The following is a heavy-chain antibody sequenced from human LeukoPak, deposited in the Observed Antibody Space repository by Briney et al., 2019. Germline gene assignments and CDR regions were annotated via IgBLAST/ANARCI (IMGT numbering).Heavy chain of an antibody. CDR3: ARRSGGWNDL. CDR1: GGSVRGYY. V-gene: IGHV4-59*02. D-gene: IGHD1-1*01. CDR2: IYSSGST. Sequence: SETLSLTCTVSGGSVRGYYWSWIRQPPGKGLEWIGYIYSSGSTNYNPSLKSRVTMSVDTSKNQFSLKLSSVTAADTAVYYCARRSGGWNDLWGQGTLVTVSS. J-gene: IGHJ5*02.